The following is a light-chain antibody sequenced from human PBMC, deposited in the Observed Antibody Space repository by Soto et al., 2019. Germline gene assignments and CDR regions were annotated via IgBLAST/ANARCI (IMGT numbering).Light chain of an antibody. CDR3: SSYSGSNNLGV. Sequence: QSVLTQPPSASGSLGQSVTISCTGTTTDIGHYNFVSWYRQDPGKAPKLILYEVTKRPSGVPDRFSGSKSGTTASLTVSGLQAEDEADFYCSSYSGSNNLGVFGTGTKVTVL. CDR1: TTDIGHYNF. V-gene: IGLV2-8*01. J-gene: IGLJ1*01. CDR2: EVT.